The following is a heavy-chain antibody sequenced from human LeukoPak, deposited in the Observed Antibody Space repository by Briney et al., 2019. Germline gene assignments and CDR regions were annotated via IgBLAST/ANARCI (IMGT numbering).Heavy chain of an antibody. CDR3: ARSYGSGIYYFDY. CDR2: ISYDGSNK. D-gene: IGHD3-10*01. Sequence: GGSLRLSCAASGFTFNSYAMHWLRPAPGKGLEWVAVISYDGSNKYHADSVKGRFTISRDNSKNTLYLQMNSLRDEDTAVYYCARSYGSGIYYFDYWGQGTLVTVSS. CDR1: GFTFNSYA. J-gene: IGHJ4*02. V-gene: IGHV3-30-3*01.